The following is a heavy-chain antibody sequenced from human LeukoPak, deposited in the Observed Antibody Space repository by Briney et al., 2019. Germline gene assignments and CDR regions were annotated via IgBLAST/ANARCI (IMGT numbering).Heavy chain of an antibody. Sequence: SQTLSLTCTVSGGSISSGGYYWSWIRQPPGKGLEWIGYIYHSGSTNYNPSLKSRVTISVDTSKNQFSLKLSSVTAADTAVYYCARGGPKWSPGAFDIWGQGTMVTVSS. CDR1: GGSISSGGYY. CDR3: ARGGPKWSPGAFDI. V-gene: IGHV4-30-2*01. D-gene: IGHD2-15*01. J-gene: IGHJ3*02. CDR2: IYHSGST.